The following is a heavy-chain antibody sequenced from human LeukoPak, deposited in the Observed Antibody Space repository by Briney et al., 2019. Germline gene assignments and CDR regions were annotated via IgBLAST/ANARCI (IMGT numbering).Heavy chain of an antibody. V-gene: IGHV3-74*01. D-gene: IGHD6-13*01. J-gene: IGHJ5*02. Sequence: GGSLRLSCTASEFIFSSFWMHWVRHAPGKGLVWVSRINSDGISTTYADSVKGRFTISRDNGKNTLYLQMNSLRVEDTAVYYCAREGTSSTRIKNWFDPWGQGTLVTVSS. CDR1: EFIFSSFW. CDR2: INSDGIST. CDR3: AREGTSSTRIKNWFDP.